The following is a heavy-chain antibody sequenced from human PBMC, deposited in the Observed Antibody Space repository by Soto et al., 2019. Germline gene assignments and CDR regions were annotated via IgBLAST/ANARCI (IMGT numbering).Heavy chain of an antibody. CDR1: GYTFTTYG. CDR2: LSAYSGNT. CDR3: ERVVKAGDYGDYGRYYFDF. D-gene: IGHD4-17*01. Sequence: QVQLVQSGAEVKKPGASVKVSCKASGYTFTTYGITWVRQAPGQGLEWMRWLSAYSGNTNYAQKLQGRLNVTTDTSTHTASTDLRSVRSEDTGVYYRERVVKAGDYGDYGRYYFDFWGHGPLVNVSS. V-gene: IGHV1-18*04. J-gene: IGHJ4*01.